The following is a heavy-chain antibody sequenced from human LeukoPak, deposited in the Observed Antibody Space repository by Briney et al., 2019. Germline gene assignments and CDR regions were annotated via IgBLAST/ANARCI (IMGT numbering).Heavy chain of an antibody. CDR2: IYYSGNT. J-gene: IGHJ5*02. CDR1: GGSISSYY. Sequence: SETLSLTCTVSGGSISSYYWSWIRQPPGKGLEWIGYIYYSGNTNYNPSLKSQVTMSVDTSKNQFSLKLSSVTAADTAVYYCARGLGYCSSTTCYPWFGPWGQGTLVTVSS. CDR3: ARGLGYCSSTTCYPWFGP. D-gene: IGHD2-2*01. V-gene: IGHV4-59*01.